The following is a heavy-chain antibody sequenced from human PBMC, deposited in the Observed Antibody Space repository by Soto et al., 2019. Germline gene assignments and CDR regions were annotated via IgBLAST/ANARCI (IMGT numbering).Heavy chain of an antibody. V-gene: IGHV1-18*01. CDR3: TENSPQDMAARPGYYYYYMDV. CDR2: ISAYNGNT. D-gene: IGHD6-6*01. Sequence: ASVKVSCKASGYTFTSYGISWVRQAPGQGLEWMGWISAYNGNTNYAQKLQGRVTMTTDTSTRTADMELRSLRSEHTAVYYCTENSPQDMAARPGYYYYYMDVWGRETAVTVCS. CDR1: GYTFTSYG. J-gene: IGHJ6*03.